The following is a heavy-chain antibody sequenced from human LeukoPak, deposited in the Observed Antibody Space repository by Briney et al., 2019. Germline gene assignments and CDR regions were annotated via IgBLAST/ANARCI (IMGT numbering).Heavy chain of an antibody. CDR3: ARDPSGYYYDSSGYLSLGY. V-gene: IGHV1-46*01. CDR2: INPSGGST. CDR1: GYTFTSYY. Sequence: ASVKVSCKASGYTFTSYYMHWVRQAPGQGLEWMGIINPSGGSTSYAQKFQGRVTMTRDTSTSTVYMELSSLRSEDTAVYYCARDPSGYYYDSSGYLSLGYWGQGTLVTVSS. J-gene: IGHJ4*02. D-gene: IGHD3-22*01.